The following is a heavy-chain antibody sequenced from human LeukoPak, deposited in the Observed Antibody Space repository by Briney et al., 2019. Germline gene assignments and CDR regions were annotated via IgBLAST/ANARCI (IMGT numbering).Heavy chain of an antibody. CDR1: GFTFSSYG. D-gene: IGHD3-3*01. CDR3: AKARRSYTIFGVDDAFDI. Sequence: GGSLRLSCAASGFTFSSYGMHWVRQAPGKGLEWVSYISSSGSTIYYADSVKGRFTISRDNAKNSLYLQMNSLRAEDTAVYYCAKARRSYTIFGVDDAFDIWGQGTMVTVSS. CDR2: ISSSGSTI. V-gene: IGHV3-48*03. J-gene: IGHJ3*02.